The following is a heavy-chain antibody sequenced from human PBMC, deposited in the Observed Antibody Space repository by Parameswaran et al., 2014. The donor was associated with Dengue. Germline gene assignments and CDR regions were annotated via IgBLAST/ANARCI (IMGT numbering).Heavy chain of an antibody. D-gene: IGHD5-24*01. Sequence: QAPGKGLEWIGEIDHSGTTNFNPSLNSRVTISVDTSKDHFSLKLISVTAADTAVYYCARRTRRKLGWLQPFDYWGQGTLVTVSS. CDR2: IDHSGTT. CDR3: ARRTRRKLGWLQPFDY. J-gene: IGHJ4*02. V-gene: IGHV4-34*01.